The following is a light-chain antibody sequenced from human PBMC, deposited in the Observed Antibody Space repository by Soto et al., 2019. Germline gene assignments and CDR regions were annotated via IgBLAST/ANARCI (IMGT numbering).Light chain of an antibody. CDR1: QGISSY. V-gene: IGKV1-9*01. J-gene: IGKJ5*01. Sequence: DIQLTQSPSFLSGSVGDRFTMTCRASQGISSYLAWHQQKPGKAPKLLIYAASTLQSGVPSRFSGSGSGTEFTLTISSLQPEDFATYYCQQLNSYPRTFGQGTRLEIK. CDR3: QQLNSYPRT. CDR2: AAS.